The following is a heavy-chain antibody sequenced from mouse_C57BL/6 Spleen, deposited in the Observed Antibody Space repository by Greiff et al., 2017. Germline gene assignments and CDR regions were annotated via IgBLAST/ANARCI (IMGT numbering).Heavy chain of an antibody. CDR3: ARAYDGSAWFAY. D-gene: IGHD2-3*01. CDR2: ISYDGSN. Sequence: VQLKESGPGLVKPSQSLSLTCSVTGYSITSGYYWNWIRQFPGNKLEWMGYISYDGSNNYNPSLKNRISITRDTSKNQFFLKLNSVTTEDTATYYCARAYDGSAWFAYWGQGTLVTVSA. J-gene: IGHJ3*01. CDR1: GYSITSGYY. V-gene: IGHV3-6*01.